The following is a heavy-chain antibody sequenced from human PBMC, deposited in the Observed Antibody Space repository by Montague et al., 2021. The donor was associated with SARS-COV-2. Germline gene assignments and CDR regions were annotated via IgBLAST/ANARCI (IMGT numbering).Heavy chain of an antibody. J-gene: IGHJ4*01. Sequence: SETLSLTCTVSGESISSDRYYWGWIRQPPGKGLEWIASINYSGDTYYNPPLKSRVTISIDTSRHQFSLKWNSVTAADTAVYYCARPGSTSGWFCFDDWGHGTLATVSS. V-gene: IGHV4-39*01. CDR2: INYSGDT. D-gene: IGHD6-19*01. CDR1: GESISSDRYY. CDR3: ARPGSTSGWFCFDD.